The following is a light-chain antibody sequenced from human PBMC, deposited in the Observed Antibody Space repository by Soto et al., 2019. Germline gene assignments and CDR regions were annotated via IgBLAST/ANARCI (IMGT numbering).Light chain of an antibody. CDR1: QDIRTS. CDR2: GAS. V-gene: IGKV1-33*01. J-gene: IGKJ3*01. CDR3: QHYNNLPPLT. Sequence: DIQMTQSPSSLSASVGARVSITCQASQDIRTSLSWFQHKPGRAPKLLIYGASYLETGVPSRFRVSRSGTDFTFTITSLQPEDIATYYCQHYNNLPPLTFGPGTIVDIK.